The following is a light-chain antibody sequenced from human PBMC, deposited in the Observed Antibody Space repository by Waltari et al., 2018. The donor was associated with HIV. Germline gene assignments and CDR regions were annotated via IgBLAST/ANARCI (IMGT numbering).Light chain of an antibody. CDR2: HNI. V-gene: IGLV1-47*01. CDR3: ATWDDSLSSWL. J-gene: IGLJ3*02. Sequence: QSVLTQPPSASGTPGQRVTISCSGSSSNVVTNYVNWYKQLPGTAPELVSHHNIQRPLGVPDRFSGSKSGTSASLAISGLRSEDDADYYCATWDDSLSSWLFGGGTRLSVL. CDR1: SSNVVTNY.